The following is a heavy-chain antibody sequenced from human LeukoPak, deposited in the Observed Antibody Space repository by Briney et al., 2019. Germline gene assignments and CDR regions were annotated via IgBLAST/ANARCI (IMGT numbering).Heavy chain of an antibody. CDR1: GFTFSSYS. CDR2: IKQDGSEK. CDR3: ARKNYDFLSGGPKHFDY. J-gene: IGHJ4*02. V-gene: IGHV3-7*01. Sequence: PGGSLRLSCAASGFTFSSYSMNWVRQAPGKGLEWVADIKQDGSEKNYVDSVKGRFTISRDNAKNSLSLQMNSLRAEDTAVYYCARKNYDFLSGGPKHFDYWGQGTLVTVSS. D-gene: IGHD3-3*01.